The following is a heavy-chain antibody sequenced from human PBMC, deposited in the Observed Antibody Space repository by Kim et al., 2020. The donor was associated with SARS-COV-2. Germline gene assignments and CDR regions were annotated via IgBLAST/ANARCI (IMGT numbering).Heavy chain of an antibody. V-gene: IGHV3-48*02. CDR2: TI. J-gene: IGHJ4*02. D-gene: IGHD6-6*01. CDR3: ARDKLHPFDY. Sequence: TIYYADSVKGRFTISRDNAKNSLYLQMNSLRDEDTAVYYCARDKLHPFDYWGQGTLVTVSS.